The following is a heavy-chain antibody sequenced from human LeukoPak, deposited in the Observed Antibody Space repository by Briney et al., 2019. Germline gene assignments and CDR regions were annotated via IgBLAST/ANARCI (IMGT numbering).Heavy chain of an antibody. CDR3: AKRGGSRSFYSLDH. V-gene: IGHV5-51*07. CDR2: IYPADSDT. Sequence: GESLKISCKGSGYSFTSYWIGWVHQKPGKGLEWMGIIYPADSDTRYSPSFQGQVTISADKSTTTAYLQWSSLKASDTAIYYCAKRGGSRSFYSLDHWGQGTPATVSS. CDR1: GYSFTSYW. D-gene: IGHD3-10*01. J-gene: IGHJ4*02.